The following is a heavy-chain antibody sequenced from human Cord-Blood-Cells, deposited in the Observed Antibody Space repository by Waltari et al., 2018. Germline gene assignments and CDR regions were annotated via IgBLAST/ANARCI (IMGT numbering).Heavy chain of an antibody. CDR3: ARGRLNSSGYYDAFDI. V-gene: IGHV4-34*01. CDR1: GGSFSGYY. D-gene: IGHD3-22*01. CDR2: TNHSGST. J-gene: IGHJ3*02. Sequence: QVQLQQWGAGLLTPSETLSLTCAVYGGSFSGYYRSWTRQPPGKGLEWIGETNHSGSTNYNPSLKSRVTISVDTSKNQFSLKLSSVTAADTAVYYCARGRLNSSGYYDAFDIWGQGTMVTVSS.